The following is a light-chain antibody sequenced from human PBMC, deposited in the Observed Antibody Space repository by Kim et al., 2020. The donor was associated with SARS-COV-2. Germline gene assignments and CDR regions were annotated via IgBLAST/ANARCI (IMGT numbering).Light chain of an antibody. CDR1: QSVSSSY. Sequence: PGERATLSCRASQSVSSSYLAWYQQKPGQAPRLLIYGASSRATGIPDRFSGSGYGTDFTLTISRLEPEDFAVYYCQQYGSSPPLYTFGQGTKLEI. J-gene: IGKJ2*01. V-gene: IGKV3-20*01. CDR3: QQYGSSPPLYT. CDR2: GAS.